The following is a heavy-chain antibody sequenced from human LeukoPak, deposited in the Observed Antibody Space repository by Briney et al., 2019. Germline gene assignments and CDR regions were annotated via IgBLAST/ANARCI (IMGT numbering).Heavy chain of an antibody. V-gene: IGHV4-4*07. J-gene: IGHJ6*02. Sequence: SETLSLTCTVSGGSISSYYWSWIRQPAGKGLEWIGRFYSTGSTNYNPSLKSRVTMSVDTSKNQFSLKLSSVTAADTAVYYCARALGYCSSTSCYGYYYYYGMDVWGQGTTVTVSS. CDR2: FYSTGST. CDR1: GGSISSYY. CDR3: ARALGYCSSTSCYGYYYYYGMDV. D-gene: IGHD2-2*01.